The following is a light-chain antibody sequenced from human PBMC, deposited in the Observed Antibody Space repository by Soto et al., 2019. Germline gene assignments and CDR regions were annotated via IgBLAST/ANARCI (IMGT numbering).Light chain of an antibody. J-gene: IGKJ2*01. V-gene: IGKV3-20*01. Sequence: EIVLTQSPGTLSLSPGERATLSCRASQSVSSSYLAWYQQKPGQAPRLLIYGASSRATGIPDRFSGSGSGTDFTLTISRLEPEDFAVYSCQQYGPSDTFGQGTKLEI. CDR1: QSVSSSY. CDR2: GAS. CDR3: QQYGPSDT.